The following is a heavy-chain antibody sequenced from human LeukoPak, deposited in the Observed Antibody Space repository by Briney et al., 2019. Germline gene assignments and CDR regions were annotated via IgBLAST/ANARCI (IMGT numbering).Heavy chain of an antibody. CDR3: ARESRSSGWYEEYFDY. V-gene: IGHV1-18*01. D-gene: IGHD6-19*01. CDR1: GYTFTSYG. CDR2: ISAYNGNT. J-gene: IGHJ4*02. Sequence: GASVKVSCKASGYTFTSYGISWVRQAPGQGLEWMGWISAYNGNTNYAQKLQGRVTMTTDTSTSTAYMELRSLRSDDTAVYYCARESRSSGWYEEYFDYWGQGTLVTVSS.